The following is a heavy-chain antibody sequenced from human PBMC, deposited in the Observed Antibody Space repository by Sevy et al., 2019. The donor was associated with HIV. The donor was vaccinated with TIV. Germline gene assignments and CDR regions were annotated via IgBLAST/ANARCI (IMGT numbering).Heavy chain of an antibody. CDR1: GDSVSSNSAA. CDR3: ARETAGTGAFDI. CDR2: TYYRSKWYN. Sequence: SQSLSLTCAISGDSVSSNSAAWNWIRQSPSRGLEWLGRTYYRSKWYNHYAVSVKSRITISPDTSKNQFSLQLNSATPEDTAVYYCARETAGTGAFDIWGQGTMVTVSS. J-gene: IGHJ3*02. D-gene: IGHD1-1*01. V-gene: IGHV6-1*01.